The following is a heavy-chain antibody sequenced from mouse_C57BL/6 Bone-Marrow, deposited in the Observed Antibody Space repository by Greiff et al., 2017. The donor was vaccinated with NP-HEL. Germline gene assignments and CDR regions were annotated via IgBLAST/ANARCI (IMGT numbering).Heavy chain of an antibody. V-gene: IGHV15-2*01. D-gene: IGHD1-1*01. J-gene: IGHJ1*03. CDR3: ARGPYYYAEYFDV. Sequence: QVQLQQSGSELRSPGSSVKLSCKDFDSEVFPIAYMSWVRQTPGHGFEWIGGILPSIGRTIYGEKFEDKATLDADTQSNTAYLELNSLTSEDSAIYYCARGPYYYAEYFDVWGTGTTVTVSS. CDR2: ILPSIGRT. CDR1: DSEVFPIAY.